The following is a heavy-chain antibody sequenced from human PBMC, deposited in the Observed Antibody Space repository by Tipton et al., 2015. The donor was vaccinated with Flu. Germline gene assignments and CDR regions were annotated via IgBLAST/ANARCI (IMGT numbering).Heavy chain of an antibody. CDR3: ARGRGIIGDAFDI. CDR2: VNHSGST. Sequence: TLSLTCAVYGGSFSGYYWSWIRQPPGKGLEWIGEVNHSGSTNYNPSLKSRVTISVDTSKNQFSLKLDSVTAADTAVYYCARGRGIIGDAFDIWGQGTMVTVSS. D-gene: IGHD1-14*01. CDR1: GGSFSGYY. J-gene: IGHJ3*02. V-gene: IGHV4-34*01.